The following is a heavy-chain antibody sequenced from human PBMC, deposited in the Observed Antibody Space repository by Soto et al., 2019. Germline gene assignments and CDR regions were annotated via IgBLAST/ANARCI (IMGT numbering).Heavy chain of an antibody. V-gene: IGHV2-5*01. CDR2: LYWYDYK. CDR1: GFSLSTSGVG. Sequence: QITLKESGPTLVKPTQTLTMTCTFSGFSLSTSGVGVAWIRQPPGKALEWLALLYWYDYKRYSTSLKCRLTSTKDTSKNHVVFTMTNMDPVDTATYYCAHTMYNWGSGYFDDWGQGTLVTVSS. D-gene: IGHD1-20*01. CDR3: AHTMYNWGSGYFDD. J-gene: IGHJ4*02.